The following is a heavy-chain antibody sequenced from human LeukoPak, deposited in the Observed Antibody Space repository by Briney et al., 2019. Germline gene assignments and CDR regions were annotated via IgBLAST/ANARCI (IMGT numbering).Heavy chain of an antibody. CDR1: GFTFSNFA. Sequence: PGGSLRLSCAASGFTFSNFAMSWVRQTPGKGLEWVSGISGSGAGSYYADSVKGRFTISRDNSKGTLYLEMNSLRAEDTAIYYCAKALMIYAIGNDAFDIWGQGTMVTVSS. V-gene: IGHV3-23*01. CDR3: AKALMIYAIGNDAFDI. D-gene: IGHD2-8*01. J-gene: IGHJ3*02. CDR2: ISGSGAGS.